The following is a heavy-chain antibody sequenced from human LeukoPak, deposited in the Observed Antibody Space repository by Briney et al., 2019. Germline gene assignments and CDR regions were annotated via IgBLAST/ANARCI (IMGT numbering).Heavy chain of an antibody. Sequence: SETLSLTCTVSGGSISSYYWSWIRQPPGKGLEWIAYISDIGSINYNPSLKSRVTISLDTSKNQFSLKLSSVTAADTAVYYCARDHYYDSSGYYWEDYWGQGTLVTVSS. J-gene: IGHJ4*02. CDR2: ISDIGSI. D-gene: IGHD3-22*01. CDR3: ARDHYYDSSGYYWEDY. V-gene: IGHV4-59*12. CDR1: GGSISSYY.